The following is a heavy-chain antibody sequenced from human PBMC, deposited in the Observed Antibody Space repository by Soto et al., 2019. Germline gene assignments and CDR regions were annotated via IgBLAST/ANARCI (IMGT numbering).Heavy chain of an antibody. CDR2: ITGSGAGT. V-gene: IGHV3-23*01. J-gene: IGHJ6*03. D-gene: IGHD1-1*01. CDR3: AKDQRTTRPGYMDV. Sequence: EVQLLESGGGLVQPGGSLRLSCAASGFTFNSYAMNWVRQSPGKGLEWVSTITGSGAGTLYADSAKGRFTISRDNSKNTLDLQMNSLRADDTATYYCAKDQRTTRPGYMDVWGKGTTVTVSS. CDR1: GFTFNSYA.